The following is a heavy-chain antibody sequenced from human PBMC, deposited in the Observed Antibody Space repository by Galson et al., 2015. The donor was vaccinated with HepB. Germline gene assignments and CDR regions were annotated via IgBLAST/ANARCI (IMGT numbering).Heavy chain of an antibody. D-gene: IGHD4-23*01. CDR3: ASNRGGNSDDY. V-gene: IGHV3-53*01. J-gene: IGHJ4*02. CDR1: GFTVSSNY. Sequence: SLRLSCAASGFTVSSNYMSWVRQAPGKGLEWVSVIYSGGSTYYADSVKGRFTISRDNSKNTLYLQMNSLRAEDTAVYYCASNRGGNSDDYWGQGTLVTVSS. CDR2: IYSGGST.